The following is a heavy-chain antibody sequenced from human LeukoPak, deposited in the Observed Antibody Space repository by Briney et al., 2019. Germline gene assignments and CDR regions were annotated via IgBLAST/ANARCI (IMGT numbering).Heavy chain of an antibody. D-gene: IGHD3-10*01. J-gene: IGHJ4*02. V-gene: IGHV1-2*04. CDR1: GYTFTGYY. CDR3: ARSTFGSNCNFDY. CDR2: INPNSGGT. Sequence: GASVKVSCKASGYTFTGYYMHWVRQAPGQGLEWMGWINPNSGGTNYAQKFQGWVTMTRDTSITTAYMELSSLRSEDTAVYYCARSTFGSNCNFDYWDQGTLVSVSS.